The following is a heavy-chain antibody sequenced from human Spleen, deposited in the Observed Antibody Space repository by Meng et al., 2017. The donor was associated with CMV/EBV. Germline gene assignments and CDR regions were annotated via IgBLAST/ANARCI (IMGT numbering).Heavy chain of an antibody. CDR1: GGSISSYY. CDR2: IYYSGN. J-gene: IGHJ6*02. Sequence: GSLRLSCTVSGGSISSYYWSWIRQPPGKGLEWIGYIYYSGNNYNPSLKSRVTISVDTSKNQFSLRLSSVTAADTAVYYCAKRQWLVRGVDYYYGMDVWGQGTTVTVSS. D-gene: IGHD6-19*01. CDR3: AKRQWLVRGVDYYYGMDV. V-gene: IGHV4-59*12.